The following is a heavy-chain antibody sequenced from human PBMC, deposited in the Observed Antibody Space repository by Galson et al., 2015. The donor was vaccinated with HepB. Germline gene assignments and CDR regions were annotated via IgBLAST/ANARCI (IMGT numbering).Heavy chain of an antibody. CDR2: ISGSGGST. J-gene: IGHJ6*03. D-gene: IGHD2-2*01. CDR1: GFTFSSYA. V-gene: IGHV3-23*01. CDR3: AKDQGYCSSTSCYLYYYMDV. Sequence: SLRLSCAASGFTFSSYAMSWVRQAPGKGLEWVSAISGSGGSTYYADSVKGRFTISRDNSKNTLYLQMNSLRAEDTAVYYCAKDQGYCSSTSCYLYYYMDVWGKGTTVTVSS.